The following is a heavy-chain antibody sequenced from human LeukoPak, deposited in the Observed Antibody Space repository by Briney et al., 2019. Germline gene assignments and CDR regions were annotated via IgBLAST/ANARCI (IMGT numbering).Heavy chain of an antibody. CDR1: GFTFSNYW. J-gene: IGHJ6*02. V-gene: IGHV3-7*01. Sequence: PGGSLRLSCAASGFTFSNYWMTWVRQAPGKGLEWVAHIKQDGSEEYYADSVKGRFTISRDNAKNSLYLQMNSLRAEDTAVYYCARGPIYSGQYYYGMDVWGQGTTVTVSS. CDR2: IKQDGSEE. D-gene: IGHD3-3*01. CDR3: ARGPIYSGQYYYGMDV.